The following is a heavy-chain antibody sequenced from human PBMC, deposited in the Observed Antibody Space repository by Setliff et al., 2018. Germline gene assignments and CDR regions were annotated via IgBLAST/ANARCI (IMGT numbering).Heavy chain of an antibody. CDR2: IYSSFYGGIT. CDR1: GLSVSRSY. J-gene: IGHJ4*02. D-gene: IGHD2-15*01. Sequence: GGSLRLSCAASGLSVSRSYMAWVRQAPGKGLQWVSLIYSSFYGGITFYSDSVKGRFTISRDNSNNTVYLQMDSLRAEDTALYYCTRFACSGGSCYLSSSDYWGQGTLVTVSS. CDR3: TRFACSGGSCYLSSSDY. V-gene: IGHV3-53*01.